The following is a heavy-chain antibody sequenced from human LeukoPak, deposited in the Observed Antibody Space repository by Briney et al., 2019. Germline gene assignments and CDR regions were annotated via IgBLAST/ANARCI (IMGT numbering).Heavy chain of an antibody. Sequence: ASVTVSCKASGYTFTGYYMHWVRRAPGQGLEWMGWINPNSGGTNYAQKFQGRVTMTRDTSISTAYMELSRLRSDDTAVYYCAREEAIVAYFDYWGQGTLVTVSS. CDR2: INPNSGGT. CDR1: GYTFTGYY. J-gene: IGHJ4*02. D-gene: IGHD2-21*01. CDR3: AREEAIVAYFDY. V-gene: IGHV1-2*02.